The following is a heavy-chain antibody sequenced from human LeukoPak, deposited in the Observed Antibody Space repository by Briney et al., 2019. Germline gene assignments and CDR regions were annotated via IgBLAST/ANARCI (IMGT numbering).Heavy chain of an antibody. CDR1: GFTFSSYE. V-gene: IGHV3-48*03. D-gene: IGHD4-17*01. CDR3: ARGINGDYAHESYLDY. J-gene: IGHJ4*02. CDR2: ISRSGSSI. Sequence: GGSLRLSCAASGFTFSSYEMNWFRQAPGKGLEWISYISRSGSSIHYADSVKGRFTISRDNAKNSLYLQMKSLRAEDTAVYYCARGINGDYAHESYLDYWGQGTLVTVSS.